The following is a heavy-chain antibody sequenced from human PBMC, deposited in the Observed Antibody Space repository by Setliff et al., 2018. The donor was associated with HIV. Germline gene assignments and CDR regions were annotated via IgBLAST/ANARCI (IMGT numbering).Heavy chain of an antibody. CDR1: GYLFTGYY. Sequence: ASVKVSCKASGYLFTGYYMHWVRRAPGQGLEWMGWINVNSGGTKYAQKFQGRVTMTRDTSISTAYMEVSSLRSDDTAVYYCASPWGTHDAFDLWGQGTVVTVS. CDR2: INVNSGGT. CDR3: ASPWGTHDAFDL. D-gene: IGHD7-27*01. V-gene: IGHV1-2*02. J-gene: IGHJ3*01.